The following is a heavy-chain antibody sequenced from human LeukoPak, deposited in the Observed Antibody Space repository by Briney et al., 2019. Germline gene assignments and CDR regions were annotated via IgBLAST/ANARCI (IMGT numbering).Heavy chain of an antibody. J-gene: IGHJ4*02. Sequence: ASVKVSCKASGYTFTSYGISWVRQAPGQGLEWMGWISAYNGNTNYAQKLQGRVTMTTDTSTSTAYMELRSLRSDDTAVYYCARVRDISLWFGELLYWGQGTLVTVSS. CDR2: ISAYNGNT. D-gene: IGHD3-10*01. CDR3: ARVRDISLWFGELLY. CDR1: GYTFTSYG. V-gene: IGHV1-18*01.